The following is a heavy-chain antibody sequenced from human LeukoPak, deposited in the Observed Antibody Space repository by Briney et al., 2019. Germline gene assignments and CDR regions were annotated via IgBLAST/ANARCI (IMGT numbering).Heavy chain of an antibody. CDR1: GGSISSSSYY. J-gene: IGHJ4*02. D-gene: IGHD1-26*01. CDR2: IYYSGST. Sequence: PSETLSLTCTVSGGSISSSSYYWGWIRQPPGKGLEWIGSIYYSGSTYYNPSLKSRVTISVDTSKNQFSLKLSSVTAADTAVYYCARMGARELFDYWGQGTLVTVSS. CDR3: ARMGARELFDY. V-gene: IGHV4-39*01.